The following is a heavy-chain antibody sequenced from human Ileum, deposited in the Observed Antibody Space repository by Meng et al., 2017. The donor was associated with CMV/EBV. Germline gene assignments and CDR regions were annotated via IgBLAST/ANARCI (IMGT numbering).Heavy chain of an antibody. CDR3: ARGQEKDYDFWSGDEYYGMDV. V-gene: IGHV1-69*05. Sequence: SVKVSCKASGGTFSSYTISWVRQAPGQGLEWMGGIIPIFGTSYYAQEFRGRVTITTDESTTTAYMELSSLRSEDTAVYYCARGQEKDYDFWSGDEYYGMDVWGQGTTVTVSS. J-gene: IGHJ6*02. CDR2: IIPIFGTS. D-gene: IGHD3-3*01. CDR1: GGTFSSYT.